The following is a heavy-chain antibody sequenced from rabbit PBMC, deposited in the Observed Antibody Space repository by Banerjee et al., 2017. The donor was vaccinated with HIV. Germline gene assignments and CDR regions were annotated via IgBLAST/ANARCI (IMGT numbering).Heavy chain of an antibody. D-gene: IGHD1-1*01. V-gene: IGHV1S47*01. CDR1: GFSFSNKA. J-gene: IGHJ4*01. Sequence: QEQLVESGGGLVKPEGSLKLSCTASGFSFSNKAVMCWVRQAPGKGLEWIGYIDPIFGTTYYASWVNDRFSISRENTRNTVSLQLNSLTAADTATYFCARDPAYASGGGASIPYLWGPGTLVTVS. CDR3: ARDPAYASGGGASIPYL. CDR2: IDPIFGTT.